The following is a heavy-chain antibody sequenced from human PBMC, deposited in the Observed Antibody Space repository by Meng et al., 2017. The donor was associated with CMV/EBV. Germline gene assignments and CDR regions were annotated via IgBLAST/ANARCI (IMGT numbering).Heavy chain of an antibody. J-gene: IGHJ4*02. D-gene: IGHD6-6*01. CDR1: GGPFSAHY. Sequence: LLPCGPGLLKPSETLSLAFDVYGGPFSAHYWSWLPQPPGKGLEWIGEINHSGSTNYTPSLKSRVTISVDTSKNQFSLKLSSVTAADTAVYYCARGSIAARLGLGDWGQGTLVTVSS. V-gene: IGHV4-34*01. CDR2: INHSGST. CDR3: ARGSIAARLGLGD.